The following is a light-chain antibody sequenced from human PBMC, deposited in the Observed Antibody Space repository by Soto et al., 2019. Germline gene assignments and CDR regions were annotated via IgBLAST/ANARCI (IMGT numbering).Light chain of an antibody. Sequence: DIVLTQSPGTLSLSPGERATLSCRASQSVSSSYLAWYQQKPGQAPRLLIYGASSRATGIPDRFSGSGSGTDFTLTISRLEPEDFAVYYCQQYGSSPGTFGQGTKVDTK. CDR1: QSVSSSY. J-gene: IGKJ1*01. CDR3: QQYGSSPGT. V-gene: IGKV3-20*01. CDR2: GAS.